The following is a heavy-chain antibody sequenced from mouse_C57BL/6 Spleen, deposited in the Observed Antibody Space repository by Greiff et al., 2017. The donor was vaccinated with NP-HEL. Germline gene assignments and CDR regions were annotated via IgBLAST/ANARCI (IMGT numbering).Heavy chain of an antibody. V-gene: IGHV1-81*01. CDR1: GYTFTSYG. CDR2: IYPRSGIT. J-gene: IGHJ2*01. Sequence: QVQLKESGAELARPGASVKLSCKASGYTFTSYGISWVKQRTGQGLEWIGEIYPRSGITYYNEKFKGKATLTADKSASTAYMELRSLTSEDSAVYFCARLGSYYFDYWGQGTTLTVSS. CDR3: ARLGSYYFDY. D-gene: IGHD4-1*01.